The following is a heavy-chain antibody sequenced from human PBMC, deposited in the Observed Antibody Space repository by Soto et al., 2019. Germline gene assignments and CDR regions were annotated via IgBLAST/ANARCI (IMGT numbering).Heavy chain of an antibody. J-gene: IGHJ4*02. V-gene: IGHV4-38-2*02. Sequence: PSETLSLTSAVSGYYISSGYYWVWIRQPPGKGLEWIGSIYHSGSTYYNPSLKSRVTISVDTSKNQFSLKLSSVTAADTAVYYCARDKGYSSSSDYWGQGTLVTVSS. CDR1: GYYISSGYY. CDR3: ARDKGYSSSSDY. CDR2: IYHSGST. D-gene: IGHD6-6*01.